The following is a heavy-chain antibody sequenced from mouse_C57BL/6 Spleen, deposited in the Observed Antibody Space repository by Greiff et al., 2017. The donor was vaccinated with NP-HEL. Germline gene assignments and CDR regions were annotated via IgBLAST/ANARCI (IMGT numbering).Heavy chain of an antibody. D-gene: IGHD2-3*01. CDR3: ASGDSVTTDY. CDR2: IYPGDGDT. V-gene: IGHV1-80*01. Sequence: VQLQQSGAELVKPGASVKISCKASGYAFSSYWMNWVKQRTGKGLEWIGQIYPGDGDTNYNRKFKGKATLTADKSSSTAYMQLSSLTSEDSAVYYCASGDSVTTDYWGQGTTLTVSS. J-gene: IGHJ2*01. CDR1: GYAFSSYW.